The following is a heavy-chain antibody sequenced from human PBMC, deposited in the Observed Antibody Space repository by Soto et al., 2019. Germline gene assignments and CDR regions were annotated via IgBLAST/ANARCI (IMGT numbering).Heavy chain of an antibody. CDR3: ARRYGVYFDY. D-gene: IGHD4-17*01. CDR2: IYYSGST. Sequence: PSETLRLTSTVSGGSIRSYCWSWIRQPPEKGLEWIGYIYYSGSTNYNPSLKSRVTISVDTSKNQFSLKLSSVTAADTAVYYCARRYGVYFDYWGQGTLVTVSS. J-gene: IGHJ4*02. V-gene: IGHV4-59*08. CDR1: GGSIRSYC.